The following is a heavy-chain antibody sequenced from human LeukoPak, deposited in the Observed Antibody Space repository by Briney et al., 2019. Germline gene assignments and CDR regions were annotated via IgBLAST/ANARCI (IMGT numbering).Heavy chain of an antibody. J-gene: IGHJ4*02. V-gene: IGHV1-46*01. Sequence: GASVTVSCKASGYIFTNYYIHWVRQAPGQGLEWVGIIDPRDGSANSAQQIQGRITVTRDTSTGTVYMDLSSLRSEDTAIYYCARGGTILYDYWGQGTQVTVSS. D-gene: IGHD1-1*01. CDR3: ARGGTILYDY. CDR1: GYIFTNYY. CDR2: IDPRDGSA.